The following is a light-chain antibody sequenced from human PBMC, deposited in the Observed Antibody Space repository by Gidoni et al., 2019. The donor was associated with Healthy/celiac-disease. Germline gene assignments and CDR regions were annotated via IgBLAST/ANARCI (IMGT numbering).Light chain of an antibody. V-gene: IGKV1-33*01. J-gene: IGKJ5*01. Sequence: DIQMTQSPSSLSASVGDRVTITCQASQDISNYLNWYQQKPGKAPKLLIYDAANLETGVPSRFSGSGSGTDLTFTISSLQPEDIATYYCQQYDNLITFGQGTRLEIK. CDR3: QQYDNLIT. CDR1: QDISNY. CDR2: DAA.